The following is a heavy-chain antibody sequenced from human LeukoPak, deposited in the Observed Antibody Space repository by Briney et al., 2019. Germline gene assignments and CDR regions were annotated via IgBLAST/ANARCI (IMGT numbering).Heavy chain of an antibody. CDR2: IYYSGST. CDR3: ARHFDY. CDR1: GGSISGFY. V-gene: IGHV4-59*08. Sequence: SETLSLTCTVSGGSISGFYWSWIRQPPGKGLEWIGNIYYSGSTNYNPSPKSRVTITVDTSKNQFSLKLSSVAAADTGVYYCARHFDYWGQGTLVTVSS. J-gene: IGHJ4*02.